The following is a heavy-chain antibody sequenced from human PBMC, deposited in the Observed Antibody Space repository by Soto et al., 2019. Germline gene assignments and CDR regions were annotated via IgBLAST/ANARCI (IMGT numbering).Heavy chain of an antibody. CDR2: IYSGGST. CDR1: GFTVSSYY. CDR3: AKSGGSGWFADAFDI. V-gene: IGHV3-53*01. Sequence: GGSLRLSCAASGFTVSSYYMSWVRQAPGKGLEWVSVIYSGGSTYYADSVKGRFTISSDNSKNTLYLQMNSLRAEDTAVYYCAKSGGSGWFADAFDIWGQGTMVTVS. D-gene: IGHD6-19*01. J-gene: IGHJ3*02.